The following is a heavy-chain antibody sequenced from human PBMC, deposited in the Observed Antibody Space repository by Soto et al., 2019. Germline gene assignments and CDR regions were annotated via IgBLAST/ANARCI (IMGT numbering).Heavy chain of an antibody. CDR2: TSGSGGST. V-gene: IGHV3-23*01. J-gene: IGHJ6*02. Sequence: PGGSLRLSCAASGFTFSSYAMSWVRQAPGKGLEWVSATSGSGGSTYYADSVKGRFTISRDNSKNTLYLQMNSLRAEDTAVYYWAKGGRTGPYYYYYGMDVWGQGTTVTVSS. CDR3: AKGGRTGPYYYYYGMDV. CDR1: GFTFSSYA. D-gene: IGHD2-2*01.